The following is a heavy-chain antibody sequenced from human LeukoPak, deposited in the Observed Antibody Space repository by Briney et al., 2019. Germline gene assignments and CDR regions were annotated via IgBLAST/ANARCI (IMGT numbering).Heavy chain of an antibody. V-gene: IGHV4-59*01. CDR2: IYYSGST. J-gene: IGHJ4*02. Sequence: SETLSLTCTVSGGSISSYYWSWIRQPPGKGLEWIGYIYYSGSTNYNPSLKSRVTISVDTSKNQFSLKLSSVTAADTAVYYCARDFFPRQDYGDSLSSYDYWGQGTLVTVSS. CDR3: ARDFFPRQDYGDSLSSYDY. CDR1: GGSISSYY. D-gene: IGHD4-17*01.